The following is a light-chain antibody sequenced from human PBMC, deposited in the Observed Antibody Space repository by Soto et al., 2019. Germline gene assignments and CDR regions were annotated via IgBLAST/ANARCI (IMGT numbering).Light chain of an antibody. CDR2: DNN. V-gene: IGLV1-40*01. J-gene: IGLJ2*01. Sequence: QSVLTQPPSVSGAPGQRVTISCTGSSSNIGAPYDVHWYQQLPGTAPKLLISDNNNRPSGVPDRFSGSKSGTSASLAITGLQAEDEADYYCQSYDNSLGGSVFGGGTKLTVL. CDR1: SSNIGAPYD. CDR3: QSYDNSLGGSV.